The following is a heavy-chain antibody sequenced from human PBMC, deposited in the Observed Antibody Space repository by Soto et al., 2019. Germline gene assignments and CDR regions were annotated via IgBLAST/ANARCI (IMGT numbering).Heavy chain of an antibody. D-gene: IGHD2-2*02. CDR1: GGTFSSYA. J-gene: IGHJ5*02. Sequence: QVRLVQSGAEVKKPGSSVKVSCKASGGTFSSYAISWVRQAPGQGLEWMGGIIPIFGTANYAQKFQGRVTITADESTSTAYMELSSLRSEDTAVYYCASRYCSSTSCYMGPAFDPWGQGTLVTVSS. CDR3: ASRYCSSTSCYMGPAFDP. V-gene: IGHV1-69*01. CDR2: IIPIFGTA.